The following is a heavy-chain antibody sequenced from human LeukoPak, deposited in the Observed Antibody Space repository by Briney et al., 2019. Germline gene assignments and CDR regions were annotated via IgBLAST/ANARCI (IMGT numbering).Heavy chain of an antibody. V-gene: IGHV3-7*03. Sequence: GGSLRLSCAASGFTFSSYWMNWARQAPGKGLEWVASINHNGNVNYYVDSVKGRFTVSRDNAKNSLYLQMSNLRAEDTAVYFCARGGGLDVWGQGATVTVSS. CDR2: INHNGNVN. CDR3: ARGGGLDV. CDR1: GFTFSSYW. J-gene: IGHJ6*02. D-gene: IGHD3-16*01.